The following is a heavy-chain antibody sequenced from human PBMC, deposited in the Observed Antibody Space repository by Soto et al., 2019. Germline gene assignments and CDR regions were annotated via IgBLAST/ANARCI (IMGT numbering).Heavy chain of an antibody. CDR1: GGSISSGDYY. CDR3: ASYYYDSSGASLYFDY. D-gene: IGHD3-22*01. Sequence: QVQLQESGPGLVKPSQTLSLTCTVSGGSISSGDYYWSWIRQPPGKGREWIGYIYYSGSTYYNPYPKGRVTRSVDTSKNHFSLKLRSVTAADTAVYYCASYYYDSSGASLYFDYWGQGTLVTVSS. J-gene: IGHJ4*02. CDR2: IYYSGST. V-gene: IGHV4-30-4*01.